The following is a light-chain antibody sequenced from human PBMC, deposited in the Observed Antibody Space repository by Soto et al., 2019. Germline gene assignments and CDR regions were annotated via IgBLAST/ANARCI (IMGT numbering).Light chain of an antibody. CDR2: EVS. CDR1: SSNVGSYDL. V-gene: IGLV2-23*02. J-gene: IGLJ2*01. CDR3: CSYVGPSTVI. Sequence: QSALTQPASLSGSPGQSITISCIGTSSNVGSYDLVSWYQHPGKAPKLILYEVSKRPSGVSNHFSGSKSGNTASLTISGLQAEDEAEYFCCSYVGPSTVIFGGGTKLTVL.